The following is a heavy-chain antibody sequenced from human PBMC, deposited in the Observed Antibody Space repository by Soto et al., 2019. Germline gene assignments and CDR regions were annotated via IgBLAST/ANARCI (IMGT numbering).Heavy chain of an antibody. CDR1: GYTFTSYA. CDR3: ARGHWLASFDY. J-gene: IGHJ4*02. D-gene: IGHD6-19*01. V-gene: IGHV1-3*04. CDR2: VNTGNGNT. Sequence: QVQLVQSGAEVKKPGASVKVSCKASGYTFTSYAIHWVRQAPGQRLEWMGVVNTGNGNTKYSQKFQGRVTISRGTSASTAYVDLSSLRSEDTALYYCARGHWLASFDYWGQGTLVTVSS.